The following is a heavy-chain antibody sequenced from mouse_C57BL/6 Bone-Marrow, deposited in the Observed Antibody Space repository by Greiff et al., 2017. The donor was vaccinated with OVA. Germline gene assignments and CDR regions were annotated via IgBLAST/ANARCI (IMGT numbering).Heavy chain of an antibody. Sequence: VKLMESGPGLVQPSQSLSITCTVSGFSLTSYGVHWVRQSPGKGLEWLGVIWSGGSTDYTAAFISRLSISKDNSKSQVFFKMNSLQADDTAIYXCARNLRILSLYYFDYWGQGTTLTVSS. CDR1: GFSLTSYG. CDR3: ARNLRILSLYYFDY. CDR2: IWSGGST. J-gene: IGHJ2*01. V-gene: IGHV2-2*01. D-gene: IGHD1-1*01.